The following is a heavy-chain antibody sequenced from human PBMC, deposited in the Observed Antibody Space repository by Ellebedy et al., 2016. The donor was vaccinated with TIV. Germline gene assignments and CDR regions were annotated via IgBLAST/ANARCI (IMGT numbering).Heavy chain of an antibody. Sequence: GGSLRLXXAPPGSTFSSFAMSWARQAPGKGLEWVSAISGSGGNTYYADYVKGRFTISRDNSKNTVYLQMNSLRAEDTAVYYCAKEYVPAAGTYYFDYWGQGTLVTVSS. CDR1: GSTFSSFA. CDR2: ISGSGGNT. V-gene: IGHV3-23*01. CDR3: AKEYVPAAGTYYFDY. D-gene: IGHD2-2*01. J-gene: IGHJ4*02.